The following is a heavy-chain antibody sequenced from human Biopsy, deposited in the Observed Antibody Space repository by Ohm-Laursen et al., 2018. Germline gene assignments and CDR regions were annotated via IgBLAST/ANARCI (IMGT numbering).Heavy chain of an antibody. D-gene: IGHD3-3*01. CDR3: ARTPRDSFWSGSYKRGLWFDP. J-gene: IGHJ5*02. Sequence: TLSLTCTVSGGSVSGYYWNWIRLPVGQGLEWIGRVYNGGITYYNPSLKSRVTISKDTSKNQFSLQVNSVTAADTAVYYCARTPRDSFWSGSYKRGLWFDPWGQGTLVIVSS. CDR2: VYNGGIT. CDR1: GGSVSGYY. V-gene: IGHV4-4*07.